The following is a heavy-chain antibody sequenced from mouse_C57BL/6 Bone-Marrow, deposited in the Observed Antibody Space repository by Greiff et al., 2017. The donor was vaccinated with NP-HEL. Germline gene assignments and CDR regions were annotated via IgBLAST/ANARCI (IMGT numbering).Heavy chain of an antibody. J-gene: IGHJ2*01. Sequence: VQLQQSGAELARPGASVKLSCKASGYTFTSYGISWVKQRTGQGLEWIGEIYPRSGNTYYNEKFKGKATLTAGKSSSTAYMELRSLTSEDSAVYFCARSTVVAPDYWGQGTTLTVSS. CDR2: IYPRSGNT. CDR3: ARSTVVAPDY. CDR1: GYTFTSYG. V-gene: IGHV1-81*01. D-gene: IGHD1-1*01.